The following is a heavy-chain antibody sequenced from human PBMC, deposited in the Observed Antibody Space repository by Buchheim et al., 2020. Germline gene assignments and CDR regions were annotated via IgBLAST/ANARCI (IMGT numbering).Heavy chain of an antibody. CDR2: ISGSSGTI. V-gene: IGHV3-11*01. CDR1: GFTFSAYY. D-gene: IGHD3-3*01. CDR3: ARMVGENEFWSGYLRGYFDQ. J-gene: IGHJ4*02. Sequence: QVQLVESGGGLVKSGGSLRLSCVASGFTFSAYYMSWIRQAPGKGLEWISYISGSSGTIYYADSVKGRFTISRDNAKNSLFLQVNSLRVEDTAVYYCARMVGENEFWSGYLRGYFDQWGQGSL.